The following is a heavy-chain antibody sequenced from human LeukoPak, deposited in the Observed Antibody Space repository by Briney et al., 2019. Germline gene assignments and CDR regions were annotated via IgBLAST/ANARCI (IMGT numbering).Heavy chain of an antibody. J-gene: IGHJ6*03. Sequence: GGSLRLSCAASGFTFSGSAMHWVRQASGKGLEWVGRIRSKANSYAIAYAASVKGRFTISRDDSKNTAYLQMNSLKTEDTAVYYCTRPPMDCSSTSCSGGGYYYYMDVWGKGTTVTVSS. CDR3: TRPPMDCSSTSCSGGGYYYYMDV. CDR2: IRSKANSYAI. D-gene: IGHD2-2*01. CDR1: GFTFSGSA. V-gene: IGHV3-73*01.